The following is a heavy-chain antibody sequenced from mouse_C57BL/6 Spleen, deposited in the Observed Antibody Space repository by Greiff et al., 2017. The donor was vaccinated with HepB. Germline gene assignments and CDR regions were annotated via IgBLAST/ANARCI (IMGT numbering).Heavy chain of an antibody. CDR1: GYTFTDYN. CDR3: ARWDYGSSYYAMDY. CDR2: INPNNGGT. D-gene: IGHD1-1*01. V-gene: IGHV1-18*01. J-gene: IGHJ4*01. Sequence: EVQRVESGPELVKPGASVKIPCKASGYTFTDYNMDWVKQSHGKSLEWIGDINPNNGGTIYNQKFKGKAKLTVDKSSSTAYMELRSLTSEDTAVYYCARWDYGSSYYAMDYWGQGTSVTVSS.